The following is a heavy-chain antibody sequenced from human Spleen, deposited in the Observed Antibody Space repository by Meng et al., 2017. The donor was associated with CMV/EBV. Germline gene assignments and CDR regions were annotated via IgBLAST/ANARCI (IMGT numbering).Heavy chain of an antibody. Sequence: VQLHESGPGLVKPSQTLSLTCTVSGGAISSGDYYWSWIRQPPGKGLEWIGYIYYSGSTYYNPSLKSRVTISVDTSKNQFSLKLSSVTAADTAVYYCAREFYGDYFIDYWGQGTLVTVSS. CDR2: IYYSGST. D-gene: IGHD4-17*01. V-gene: IGHV4-30-4*08. CDR1: GGAISSGDYY. J-gene: IGHJ4*02. CDR3: AREFYGDYFIDY.